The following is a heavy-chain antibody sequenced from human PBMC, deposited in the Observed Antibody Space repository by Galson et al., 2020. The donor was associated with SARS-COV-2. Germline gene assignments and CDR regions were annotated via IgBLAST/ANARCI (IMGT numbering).Heavy chain of an antibody. CDR3: AKKYDSSDYYYYMDV. Sequence: GESLKISCAASGFPFSNYAMTWVRQAPGKGLEWVSAISGSGGNTYYGDSVKGRFTVSRDNSKNTLYLQLNSLRAEDTAVYYCAKKYDSSDYYYYMDVWGKGTTVTVSS. J-gene: IGHJ6*03. D-gene: IGHD3-22*01. V-gene: IGHV3-23*01. CDR2: ISGSGGNT. CDR1: GFPFSNYA.